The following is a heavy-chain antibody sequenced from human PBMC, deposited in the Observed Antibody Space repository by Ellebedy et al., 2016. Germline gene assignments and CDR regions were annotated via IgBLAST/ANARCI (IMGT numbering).Heavy chain of an antibody. CDR2: IRAKEYDVTT. CDR1: GLTFGAYA. Sequence: GESLKISCTASGLTFGAYAMSWFRQAPGKGLEWVAFIRAKEYDVTTEYAASVKGRSTISRDDSNSIAYLQMNSLKIEDTAVYYCTRAPYGGKFDYWGQGTLVTVSS. J-gene: IGHJ4*02. CDR3: TRAPYGGKFDY. D-gene: IGHD4-23*01. V-gene: IGHV3-49*03.